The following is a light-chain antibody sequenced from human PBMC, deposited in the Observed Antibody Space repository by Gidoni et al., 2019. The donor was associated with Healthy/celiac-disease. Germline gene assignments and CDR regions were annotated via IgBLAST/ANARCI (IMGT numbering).Light chain of an antibody. J-gene: IGKJ4*01. CDR3: QKRSNYT. CDR2: DAS. V-gene: IGKV3-11*01. CDR1: QSVSSY. Sequence: EIVLTQSPATLSLSPGESATLSCRASQSVSSYLAWYQQKPGQAPRLLIYDASNRATGIPARFSGSGSGTDFTLTISSLEPEDFAVYYCQKRSNYTFGGGTKVEIK.